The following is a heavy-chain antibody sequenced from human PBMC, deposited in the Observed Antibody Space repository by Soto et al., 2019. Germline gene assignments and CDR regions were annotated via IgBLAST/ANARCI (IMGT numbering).Heavy chain of an antibody. J-gene: IGHJ6*03. D-gene: IGHD1-7*01. V-gene: IGHV6-1*01. CDR1: GDSVSSNSAA. CDR2: TYYRTRWYY. CDR3: AGTTSHYRYYMDV. Sequence: PSQTLSLTCVISGDSVSSNSAAWNWIRQTTSRGLEWLGRTYYRTRWYYDYAVSVRSRITVNPDTSKSQFSLQLTSVASEDTAVYYCAGTTSHYRYYMDVWGKGTTVTVSS.